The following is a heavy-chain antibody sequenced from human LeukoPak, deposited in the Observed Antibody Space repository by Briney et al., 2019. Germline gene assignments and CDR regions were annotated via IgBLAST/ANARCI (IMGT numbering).Heavy chain of an antibody. CDR2: ISSSSRTT. D-gene: IGHD1-26*01. V-gene: IGHV3-48*01. CDR1: GFTFSSYS. Sequence: GGSLRLSCAASGFTFSSYSMNWVRQAPGKGLEWISYISSSSRTTYYADSVKGRFTISRDNSKNTLYLQMNSLRAEDTAVYYCAKRKDSGSFDYWGQGTLVTVSS. CDR3: AKRKDSGSFDY. J-gene: IGHJ4*02.